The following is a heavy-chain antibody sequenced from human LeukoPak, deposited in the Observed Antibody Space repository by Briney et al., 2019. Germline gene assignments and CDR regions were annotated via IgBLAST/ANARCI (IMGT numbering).Heavy chain of an antibody. CDR3: ASAQDPREPFDY. CDR1: GGSISSSSYY. D-gene: IGHD5-24*01. V-gene: IGHV4-39*01. CDR2: IYYSGST. J-gene: IGHJ4*02. Sequence: KPSETLSLTCTVSGGSISSSSYYWGWIRQPPGKGLEWIGSIYYSGSTYYNPSLKSRVTISVDTSKNQFSLKLSSVTAADTAVYYCASAQDPREPFDYWGQGTLVTVSS.